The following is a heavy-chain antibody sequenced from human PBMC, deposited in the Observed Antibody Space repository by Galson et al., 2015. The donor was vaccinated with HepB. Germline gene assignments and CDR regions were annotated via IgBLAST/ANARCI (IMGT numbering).Heavy chain of an antibody. J-gene: IGHJ6*02. D-gene: IGHD6-6*01. CDR3: ARSSTSLYSYALDV. V-gene: IGHV1-18*04. CDR2: VGGCNDNT. CDR1: GYTFSTYG. Sequence: SVKVSCKASGYTFSTYGFNWVRQAPGQGLEWLGWVGGCNDNTDYAQKFQGRVTMTTDTSTSLAYMELRSLRSDDTAMYYCARSSTSLYSYALDVWGQGTTVTVSS.